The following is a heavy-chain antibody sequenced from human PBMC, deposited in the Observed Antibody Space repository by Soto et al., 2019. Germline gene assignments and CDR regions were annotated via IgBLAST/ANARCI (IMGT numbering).Heavy chain of an antibody. V-gene: IGHV4-61*01. D-gene: IGHD3-16*01. Sequence: SSETLSVTCTVSGGSVSSDNHYWTWIRQPPGKGLEWIGYAHYSGSTNYNPSLTSRVTISADTSKNQFSLKLSSVTAADTAVYFCARHAAVWISWFNFDYWGQGALVTVSS. CDR2: AHYSGST. CDR3: ARHAAVWISWFNFDY. J-gene: IGHJ4*02. CDR1: GGSVSSDNHY.